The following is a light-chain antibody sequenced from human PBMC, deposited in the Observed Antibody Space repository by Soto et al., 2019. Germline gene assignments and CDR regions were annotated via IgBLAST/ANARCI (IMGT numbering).Light chain of an antibody. Sequence: DIQLTQSSSFLSASVGDRVTITCRASQGISSYLAWYQQKPGKAPKLLIYAASTLQSEVPSRFSGSGSGTEFTLTISSLQPEDFATYYCQQLNSYLVTFGQGTKLEIK. V-gene: IGKV1-9*01. CDR3: QQLNSYLVT. CDR2: AAS. CDR1: QGISSY. J-gene: IGKJ2*01.